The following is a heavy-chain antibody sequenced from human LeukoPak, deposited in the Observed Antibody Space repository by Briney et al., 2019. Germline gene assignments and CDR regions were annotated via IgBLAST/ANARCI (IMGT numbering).Heavy chain of an antibody. D-gene: IGHD1-26*01. CDR3: ARGGGAF. CDR2: IKPDGGEK. V-gene: IGHV3-7*01. CDR1: GFTFSNYG. Sequence: GGSLRLSCAVSGFTFSNYGMSWVRQARGKGLEWVANIKPDGGEKHYVDSVKGRFTISRDNAKSSLYLQMNSLRAEDTAMYYCARGGGAFWGQGTLVTVSS. J-gene: IGHJ4*02.